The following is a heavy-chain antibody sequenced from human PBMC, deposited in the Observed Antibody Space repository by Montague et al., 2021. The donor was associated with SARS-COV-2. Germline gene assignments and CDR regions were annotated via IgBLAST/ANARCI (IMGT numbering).Heavy chain of an antibody. CDR1: GGSISSGGYY. CDR2: IYYSGST. Sequence: TLSLTCTASGGSISSGGYYWSWIRQHPGKGLEWIGYIYYSGSTYYNPSLKSRVTISVNTSKNQFSLKLSSVTAADTAVYYCARARIQLWAVKEFDYWGQGTLVTVSS. V-gene: IGHV4-31*03. D-gene: IGHD5-18*01. CDR3: ARARIQLWAVKEFDY. J-gene: IGHJ4*02.